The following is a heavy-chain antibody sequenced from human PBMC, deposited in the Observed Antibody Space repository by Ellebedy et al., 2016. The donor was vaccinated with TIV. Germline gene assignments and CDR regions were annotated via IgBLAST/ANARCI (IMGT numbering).Heavy chain of an antibody. J-gene: IGHJ6*02. CDR1: GGSFSGYH. CDR2: INNNGGT. Sequence: SETLSLTCAVYGGSFSGYHWTWIRQPPGKGLEWIGEINNNGGTYYSPSLQSRVTISVDTSKNQFSPTLSSVTAADTAVYYCARQGGRRGSGSYYKSDYYYALDVWGQGTTVTVSS. V-gene: IGHV4-34*01. CDR3: ARQGGRRGSGSYYKSDYYYALDV. D-gene: IGHD3-10*01.